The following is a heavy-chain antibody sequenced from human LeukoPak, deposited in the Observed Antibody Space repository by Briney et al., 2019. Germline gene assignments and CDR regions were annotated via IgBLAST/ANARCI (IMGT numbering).Heavy chain of an antibody. Sequence: SSETLSLTCTVSGYSISSGYHWGWIRQPPGKGLEWIGNIYHSGSTYYNPSLKSRVTISVDTSKNQFSLKLSSVTAADTAVYYCAREGPTYCGGDCYWYFDLWGRGTLVTVSS. D-gene: IGHD2-21*02. V-gene: IGHV4-38-2*02. CDR3: AREGPTYCGGDCYWYFDL. CDR1: GYSISSGYH. CDR2: IYHSGST. J-gene: IGHJ2*01.